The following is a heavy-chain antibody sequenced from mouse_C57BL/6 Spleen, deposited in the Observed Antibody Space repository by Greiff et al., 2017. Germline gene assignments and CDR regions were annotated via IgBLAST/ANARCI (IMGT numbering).Heavy chain of an antibody. D-gene: IGHD2-2*01. V-gene: IGHV1-52*01. CDR2: IDPSDSET. J-gene: IGHJ4*01. Sequence: VQLQQPGAELVRPGSSVKLSCKASGYTFTSYWMHWVKQRPIQGLEWIGNIDPSDSETHYNQKFKDKATLTVDKSSSTAYMQLSSLTSEDSAVYYCARSQYGYFYAMDYWGQGTSVTVSS. CDR1: GYTFTSYW. CDR3: ARSQYGYFYAMDY.